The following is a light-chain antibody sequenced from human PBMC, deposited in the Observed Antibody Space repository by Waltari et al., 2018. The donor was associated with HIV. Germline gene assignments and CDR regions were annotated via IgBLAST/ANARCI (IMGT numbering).Light chain of an antibody. CDR3: QVGHYSVF. CDR1: NVGTKD. CDR2: NDV. Sequence: SYELTQPLSVSVALGQTARITCGGNNVGTKDVHWYQQKSGQAPLLVIYNDVNRPSGSAERFGASESRSTARLAISGAQAGDEADYCCQVGHYSVFVGGGTKLTVL. V-gene: IGLV3-9*01. J-gene: IGLJ2*01.